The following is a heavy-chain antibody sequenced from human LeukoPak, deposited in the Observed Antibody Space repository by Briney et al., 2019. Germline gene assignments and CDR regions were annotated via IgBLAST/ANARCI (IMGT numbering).Heavy chain of an antibody. Sequence: ASETLSLTCAVYGGSFSGYYWSWIRQPPGKGLEWIGEINHSGSTNYNPSLKSRVTISVDTSKNQFSLKLSSVTAADTAVYYCARGTAYYDSSGRDFDYWGQGTLVTVSS. D-gene: IGHD3-22*01. CDR2: INHSGST. J-gene: IGHJ4*02. CDR3: ARGTAYYDSSGRDFDY. CDR1: GGSFSGYY. V-gene: IGHV4-34*01.